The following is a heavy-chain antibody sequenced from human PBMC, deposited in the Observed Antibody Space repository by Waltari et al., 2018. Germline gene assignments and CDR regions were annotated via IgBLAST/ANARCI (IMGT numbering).Heavy chain of an antibody. V-gene: IGHV4-34*01. J-gene: IGHJ5*02. CDR2: INHSVST. D-gene: IGHD3-3*01. CDR3: ARGNLDTIFGSSSGWFDP. CDR1: GGSFSGYY. Sequence: QVQLQQWGAGLLKPSETLSLTCAVYGGSFSGYYWSWIRQPPGKGLEWIGEINHSVSTNYNPSLKSRVTISVYTSKNQLSLKLGSVTAADTAVYYCARGNLDTIFGSSSGWFDPWGQGTLVTVSS.